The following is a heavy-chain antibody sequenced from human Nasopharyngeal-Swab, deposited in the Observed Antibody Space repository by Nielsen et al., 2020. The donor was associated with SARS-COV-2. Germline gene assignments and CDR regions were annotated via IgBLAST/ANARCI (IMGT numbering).Heavy chain of an antibody. Sequence: WVRQAPGQRLEWMGWINAGNGNTKYSQKFQGRVTITRDTSASTAYMELSSLRSDDTAVYYCARDPRIAALDHWGQGTLVTVSS. CDR2: INAGNGNT. V-gene: IGHV1-3*01. CDR3: ARDPRIAALDH. J-gene: IGHJ4*02. D-gene: IGHD6-13*01.